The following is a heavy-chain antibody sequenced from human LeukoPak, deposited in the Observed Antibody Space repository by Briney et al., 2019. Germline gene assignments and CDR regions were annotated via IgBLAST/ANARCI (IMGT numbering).Heavy chain of an antibody. CDR3: ARVAMIVVVNYYYGMDV. Sequence: GGSLRLSCAASGFTFSSYAMSWVRQAPGKGLEWVSAISGSGGSTYYADSVKGRFTISRDNAKNSLYLQMNSLRAEDTAVYYCARVAMIVVVNYYYGMDVWGQGTTVTVSS. V-gene: IGHV3-23*01. CDR2: ISGSGGST. J-gene: IGHJ6*02. CDR1: GFTFSSYA. D-gene: IGHD3-22*01.